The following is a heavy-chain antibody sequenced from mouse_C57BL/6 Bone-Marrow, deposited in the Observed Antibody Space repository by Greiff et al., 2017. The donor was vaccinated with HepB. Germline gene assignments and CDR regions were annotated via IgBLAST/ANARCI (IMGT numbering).Heavy chain of an antibody. Sequence: EVQGVESGGGLVQPGGSLKLSCAASGFTFSDYYMYWVRQTPEKRLEWVAYISNGGGSTYYPDTVKGRFTISRDNAKNTLYLQMSRLKSEDTAMYYCARHAQDYGRTTWFAYWGQGTLVTVSA. V-gene: IGHV5-12*01. J-gene: IGHJ3*01. D-gene: IGHD1-1*01. CDR1: GFTFSDYY. CDR2: ISNGGGST. CDR3: ARHAQDYGRTTWFAY.